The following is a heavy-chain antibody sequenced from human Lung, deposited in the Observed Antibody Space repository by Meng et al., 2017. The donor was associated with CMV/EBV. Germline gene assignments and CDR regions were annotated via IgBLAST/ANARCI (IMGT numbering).Heavy chain of an antibody. CDR3: ARLFHTSLGTNYYYGMDV. Sequence: ASXXVSXKASGYTFTGYNIHWVRQAPGQGLEWMGWINPNTGDTKYAQKFQGRVTLTRDTSISTAYMELSRLKSDDTAVFFCARLFHTSLGTNYYYGMDVWXQGTTVT. CDR1: GYTFTGYN. CDR2: INPNTGDT. D-gene: IGHD3-10*01. V-gene: IGHV1-2*02. J-gene: IGHJ6*01.